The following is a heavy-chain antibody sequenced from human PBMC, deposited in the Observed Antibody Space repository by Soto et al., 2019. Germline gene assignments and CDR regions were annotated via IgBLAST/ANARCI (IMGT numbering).Heavy chain of an antibody. CDR2: ISYDGSKK. Sequence: QVQLVESGGGVVQPGRSLRLSCAASGFTFSSFGMHWVRQVPGKGLEWVALISYDGSKKYYADSVKGRFTISRDKSKNTLYPQMNSLRVEDTAVYYCAKDRGWSSADLDYWGQGNLVTVSS. D-gene: IGHD6-19*01. CDR1: GFTFSSFG. V-gene: IGHV3-30*18. CDR3: AKDRGWSSADLDY. J-gene: IGHJ4*02.